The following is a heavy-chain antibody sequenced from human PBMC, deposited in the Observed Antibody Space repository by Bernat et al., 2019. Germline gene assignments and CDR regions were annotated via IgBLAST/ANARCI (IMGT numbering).Heavy chain of an antibody. J-gene: IGHJ4*02. CDR1: GYSFTSYW. CDR2: IDPSDSYT. D-gene: IGHD6-13*01. V-gene: IGHV5-10-1*01. Sequence: EVQLVQSGAEVKKPGESLRISCKGSGYSFTSYWISWVRQMPGKGLEWMGRIDPSDSYTNYSPSFQAHVTISADKSISTAYLQWSSLKAWHTAMYYCARQYSSSWYEVGDYWGQGTLVTVSS. CDR3: ARQYSSSWYEVGDY.